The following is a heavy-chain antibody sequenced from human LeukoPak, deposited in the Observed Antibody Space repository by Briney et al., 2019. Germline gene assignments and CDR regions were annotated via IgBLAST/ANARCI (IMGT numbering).Heavy chain of an antibody. D-gene: IGHD3-22*01. V-gene: IGHV1-2*06. J-gene: IGHJ6*02. CDR2: INPNSGGT. CDR3: AREDSYYYYGMDV. Sequence: ASVKVSCKASGYTFTGYYMHWVRQAPGQGLEWMGRINPNSGGTNYAQKFQGRVTMTRDTSISTAYMELSRLRSDDTAVYYCAREDSYYYYGMDVWGQGTTVTVSS. CDR1: GYTFTGYY.